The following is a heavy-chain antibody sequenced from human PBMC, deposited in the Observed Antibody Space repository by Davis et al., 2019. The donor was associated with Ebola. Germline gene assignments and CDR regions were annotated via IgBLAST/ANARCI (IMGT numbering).Heavy chain of an antibody. CDR3: ARSGLSFGVVKYHYGMDV. J-gene: IGHJ6*04. CDR1: GFTFSSYA. CDR2: ITGSGGFT. V-gene: IGHV3-23*01. D-gene: IGHD3-3*01. Sequence: GGSLRLSCAASGFTFSSYAMSWVRQAPGMGLEWVSTITGSGGFTYYADSVKGRFTISRDNSKHTIYLQMNSLRAEDTAVYYCARSGLSFGVVKYHYGMDVWGKGTTVTVSS.